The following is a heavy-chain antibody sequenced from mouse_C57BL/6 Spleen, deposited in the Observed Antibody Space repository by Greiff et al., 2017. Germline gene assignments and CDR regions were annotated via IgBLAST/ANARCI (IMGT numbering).Heavy chain of an antibody. J-gene: IGHJ2*01. D-gene: IGHD2-3*01. CDR1: GFTFSSYA. CDR3: ARDTYDGYYLYYVDY. Sequence: EVQRVESGGGLVKPGGSLKLSCAASGFTFSSYAMSWVRQTPEKRLEWVATISDGGSYTYYPDNVKGRFTISRDNAKNNLYLQMSHLKSEDTAMYYCARDTYDGYYLYYVDYWGQGTTLTVSS. V-gene: IGHV5-4*01. CDR2: ISDGGSYT.